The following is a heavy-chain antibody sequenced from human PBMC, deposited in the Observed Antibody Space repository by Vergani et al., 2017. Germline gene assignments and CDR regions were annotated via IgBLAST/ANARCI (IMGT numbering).Heavy chain of an antibody. CDR2: IQFDGSNQ. Sequence: QVQLVESGGGVVQRGGSLRLSCATSGFTLSNYDMQWIRQGPGKGLEFVAFIQFDGSNQYYADSVKGRFTLSRDFSKNTLYLQMNSLRTDDTAMYYCAIHFRGWGIDYWGQGPQVIVSS. V-gene: IGHV3-30*02. CDR3: AIHFRGWGIDY. D-gene: IGHD3-16*01. J-gene: IGHJ4*02. CDR1: GFTLSNYD.